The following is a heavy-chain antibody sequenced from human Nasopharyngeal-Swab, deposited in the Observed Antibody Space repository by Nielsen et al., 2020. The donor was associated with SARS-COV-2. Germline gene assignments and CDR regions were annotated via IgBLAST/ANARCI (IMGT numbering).Heavy chain of an antibody. V-gene: IGHV3-7*01. D-gene: IGHD3-16*01. J-gene: IGHJ3*02. CDR2: IKQGGSER. CDR3: AREAREGGGFDI. Sequence: VRQAPGKGLEWVANIKQGGSERNYVDSVKGRFTISRDNAKNSLYLQMNSLSAEDTAVYYCAREAREGGGFDIWGQGTMVTVSS.